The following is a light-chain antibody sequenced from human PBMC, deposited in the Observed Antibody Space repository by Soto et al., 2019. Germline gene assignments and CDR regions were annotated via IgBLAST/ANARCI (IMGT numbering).Light chain of an antibody. J-gene: IGLJ1*01. Sequence: QSALTQPASVSGPPGQSITISCTGTSSDVGSYNLVSWYQQHPGKAPKLMIYEVRKRPSGVSNRFSGSKSGNTASLTISGLQAEDEADYYCCSFAGSSTLVFGTGTKLTVL. CDR1: SSDVGSYNL. CDR3: CSFAGSSTLV. CDR2: EVR. V-gene: IGLV2-23*02.